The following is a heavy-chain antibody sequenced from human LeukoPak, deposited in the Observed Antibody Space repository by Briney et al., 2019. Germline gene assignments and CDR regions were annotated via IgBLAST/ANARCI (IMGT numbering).Heavy chain of an antibody. V-gene: IGHV4-4*07. CDR2: IYTSGST. Sequence: SETLSLTFTVSGGSISSYYWSWIRQPAGKGLEWIGRIYTSGSTNYNPSLKSRVTMSVDTSKNQFSLKLSSVTAADTAVYYCARMAAAGTVKGWFDPWGQGTLVTVSS. J-gene: IGHJ5*02. CDR1: GGSISSYY. CDR3: ARMAAAGTVKGWFDP. D-gene: IGHD6-13*01.